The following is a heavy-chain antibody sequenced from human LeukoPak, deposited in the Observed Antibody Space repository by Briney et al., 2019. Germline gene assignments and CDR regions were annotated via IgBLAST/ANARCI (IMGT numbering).Heavy chain of an antibody. J-gene: IGHJ4*02. V-gene: IGHV3-23*01. Sequence: GGSLRLSCAASGFTFSSYAMSWVRQAPGKGLEWVSAISGSGGSTYYADSVKGRFTISRDNSKNTLYLQMNSLRAEDTAVYFRARDYGSGSYLPFDYWGQGTLVTVSS. D-gene: IGHD3-10*01. CDR3: ARDYGSGSYLPFDY. CDR2: ISGSGGST. CDR1: GFTFSSYA.